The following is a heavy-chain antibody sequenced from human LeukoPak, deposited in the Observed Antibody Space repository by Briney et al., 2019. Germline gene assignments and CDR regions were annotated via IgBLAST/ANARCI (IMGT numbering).Heavy chain of an antibody. CDR1: GGSFSGYY. J-gene: IGHJ4*02. CDR2: INHSGST. Sequence: SQTLSLTCAVYGGSFSGYYWSWIRQPPGKGLEWIGEINHSGSTNYNPSLKSRVTISVDTSKNQFSLKLSSVTAADTAVYYCARGPTRSGYYYPFDYWGQGTLVTVSS. D-gene: IGHD3-22*01. V-gene: IGHV4-34*01. CDR3: ARGPTRSGYYYPFDY.